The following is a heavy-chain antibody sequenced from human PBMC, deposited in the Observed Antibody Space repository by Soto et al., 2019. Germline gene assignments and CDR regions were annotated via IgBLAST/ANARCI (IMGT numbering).Heavy chain of an antibody. D-gene: IGHD2-15*01. CDR1: GFTFSSYD. J-gene: IGHJ6*02. CDR2: ISNAGDP. V-gene: IGHV3-13*05. CDR3: ARDPGSGSIDV. Sequence: GGSLRLSCAASGFTFSSYDMHWVRQPPGKGLEWVSSISNAGDPYYPGSVKGRFTISREDAKNSLYLQMDSLRAGDTGVYYCARDPGSGSIDVGGQGTTVTVSS.